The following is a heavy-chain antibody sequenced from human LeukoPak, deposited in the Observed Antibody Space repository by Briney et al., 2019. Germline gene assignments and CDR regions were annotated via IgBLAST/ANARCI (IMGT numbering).Heavy chain of an antibody. D-gene: IGHD2-2*01. Sequence: PGGSLRLSRAASGFPLSSFWMHWVRQTPGRGLEELANIRPDGSEQYDVVSVRGRFPISRDNAKNSVYLDMNNLRVDDTGVYYCSGRDSSRSPWAYWGQGTLVSVSS. CDR3: SGRDSSRSPWAY. CDR1: GFPLSSFW. CDR2: IRPDGSEQ. V-gene: IGHV3-7*01. J-gene: IGHJ4*02.